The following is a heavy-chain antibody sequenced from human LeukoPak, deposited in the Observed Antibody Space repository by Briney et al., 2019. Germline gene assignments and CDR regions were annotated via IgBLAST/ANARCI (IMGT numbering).Heavy chain of an antibody. D-gene: IGHD6-19*01. CDR1: GAFISPDF. V-gene: IGHV4-59*08. Sequence: SETLSLTCSVSGAFISPDFWSWIRQPPVKALEWIGYSRSTGSTSYNPSLKSRVTISVDTARNQLSLKLNSVTAADTAVYYCAKYGAVTGFNSFDSWGQGTLVTVSS. J-gene: IGHJ5*01. CDR2: SRSTGST. CDR3: AKYGAVTGFNSFDS.